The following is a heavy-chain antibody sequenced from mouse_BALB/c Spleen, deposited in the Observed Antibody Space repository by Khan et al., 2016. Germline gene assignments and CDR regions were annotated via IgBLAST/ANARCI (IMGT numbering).Heavy chain of an antibody. J-gene: IGHJ3*01. CDR3: ADALFVY. CDR1: GYTSANYW. CDR2: IYPGDGDT. V-gene: IGHV1-87*01. Sequence: QVQLKESGAELARPGASVRLSCKASGYTSANYWMQWVKQRPGQGLEWIGSIYPGDGDTRYSQKFKDKATLTADTSSSSAYMHLRSVASEDSAVYYCADALFVYWGQGTLVTVSA.